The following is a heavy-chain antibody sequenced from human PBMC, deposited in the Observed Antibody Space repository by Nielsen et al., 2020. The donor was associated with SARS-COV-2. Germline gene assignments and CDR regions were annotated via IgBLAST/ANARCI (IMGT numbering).Heavy chain of an antibody. CDR1: GGSVSSGSYY. J-gene: IGHJ4*02. D-gene: IGHD3-9*01. Sequence: SETLSLTCTVSGGSVSSGSYYWSWIRQHPGKGLEWIRYIYYSGSTYYNPSLKSRVTISVDTSKNQFSLKLSSVTAADTAVYYCARAVDYDILTGYYNVIDYWGQGTLVTVSS. CDR2: IYYSGST. CDR3: ARAVDYDILTGYYNVIDY. V-gene: IGHV4-31*03.